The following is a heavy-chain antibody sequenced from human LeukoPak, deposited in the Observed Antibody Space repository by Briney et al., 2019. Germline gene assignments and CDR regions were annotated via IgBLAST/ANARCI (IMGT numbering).Heavy chain of an antibody. Sequence: GGSLRLSCAASGFTFSDYYMSWIRQAPGKGLEWVSYISSSGSTIYYADSVKGRFTISRDNAKNSLYLQMSSLRAEDTAVYYCAREGPHYDFWSGYQEYYYYMDVWGKGTTVTVSS. CDR1: GFTFSDYY. V-gene: IGHV3-11*04. CDR3: AREGPHYDFWSGYQEYYYYMDV. CDR2: ISSSGSTI. J-gene: IGHJ6*03. D-gene: IGHD3-3*01.